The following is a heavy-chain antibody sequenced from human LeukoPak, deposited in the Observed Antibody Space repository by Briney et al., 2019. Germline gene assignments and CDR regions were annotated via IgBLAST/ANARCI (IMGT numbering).Heavy chain of an antibody. CDR1: GFTFSSYW. V-gene: IGHV3-7*01. CDR3: ARLGFTSGYGWDGGYYYYYMDV. CDR2: INHDGSEK. Sequence: GGSLRLSCAASGFTFSSYWMNWVRQPPGKGLEWVVNINHDGSEKYYVDSVKGRFTISRDNDNNSLFLQMNTVRTEDTAVYYCARLGFTSGYGWDGGYYYYYMDVWGKGTTVTVSS. J-gene: IGHJ6*03. D-gene: IGHD1-1*01.